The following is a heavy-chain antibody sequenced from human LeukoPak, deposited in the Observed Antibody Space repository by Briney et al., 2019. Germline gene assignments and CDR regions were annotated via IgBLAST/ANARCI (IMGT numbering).Heavy chain of an antibody. CDR2: INHSGST. V-gene: IGHV4-34*01. D-gene: IGHD3-3*01. CDR1: GGSFSGYY. CDR3: ARVVNPGYYDFWSGYYVDY. J-gene: IGHJ4*02. Sequence: SETLSLTCAVYGGSFSGYYWSWIRQPPGKGLEWIGEINHSGSTNYNPSLKSRVTISVDTSKNQFSLKLSSVTAADTAMYYCARVVNPGYYDFWSGYYVDYWGQGTLVTVSS.